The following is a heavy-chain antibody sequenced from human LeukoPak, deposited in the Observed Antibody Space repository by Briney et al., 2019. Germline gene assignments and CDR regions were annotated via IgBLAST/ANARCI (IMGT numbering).Heavy chain of an antibody. CDR1: GFTFRTYW. J-gene: IGHJ4*02. Sequence: GGSLRLSCAVSGFTFRTYWMHWVRQVPGKGLVWVSRINEDGSITNYADCVTGRFRISRDNAENTLYLQMNSLRAEDTAVYYCGRDLGGRSGLWGQGTLVTVSS. V-gene: IGHV3-74*01. CDR2: INEDGSIT. CDR3: GRDLGGRSGL. D-gene: IGHD1-26*01.